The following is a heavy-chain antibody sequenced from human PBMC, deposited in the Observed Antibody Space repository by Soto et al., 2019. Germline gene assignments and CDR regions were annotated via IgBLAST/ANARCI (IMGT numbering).Heavy chain of an antibody. CDR1: GFTFSSYA. CDR3: ARDWSIAVAGTLDY. J-gene: IGHJ4*02. V-gene: IGHV3-30-3*01. CDR2: ISYDGSNK. D-gene: IGHD6-19*01. Sequence: QVQLVESGGGVVQPGRSLRLSCAASGFTFSSYAMHWVRQAPGKGLEWVAVISYDGSNKYYADSVKGRFTISRDNSKNTLYLQMNSLRAEDTAVYYCARDWSIAVAGTLDYWGQGTLVTVYS.